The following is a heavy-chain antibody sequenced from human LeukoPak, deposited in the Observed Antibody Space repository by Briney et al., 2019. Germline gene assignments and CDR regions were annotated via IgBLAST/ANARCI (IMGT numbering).Heavy chain of an antibody. D-gene: IGHD2-2*01. V-gene: IGHV1-18*04. J-gene: IGHJ4*02. CDR2: ISAYNGNT. CDR3: ARDVTDIVVVPAAIHLPFDY. CDR1: GYTSTSYG. Sequence: ASVKVSCKASGYTSTSYGISWVRQAPGQGLEWMGWISAYNGNTNYAQKLQGRVTMTTDTSTSTAYMELRSLRSDDTAVYYCARDVTDIVVVPAAIHLPFDYWGQGTLVTVSS.